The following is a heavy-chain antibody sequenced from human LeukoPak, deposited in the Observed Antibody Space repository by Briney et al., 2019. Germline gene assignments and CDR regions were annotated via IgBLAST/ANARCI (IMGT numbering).Heavy chain of an antibody. CDR3: ARDGYNYYY. V-gene: IGHV3-33*01. CDR2: IWYDGSNK. D-gene: IGHD5-24*01. J-gene: IGHJ4*02. CDR1: GFTFSSYG. Sequence: PGGSLRLSCAASGFTFSSYGMHWVRQAPGKGPEWVAVIWYDGSNKYYADSVKGRFTISRDNSKNTLYLQMNSLRAEDTAVYYCARDGYNYYYWGQGTLVTVSS.